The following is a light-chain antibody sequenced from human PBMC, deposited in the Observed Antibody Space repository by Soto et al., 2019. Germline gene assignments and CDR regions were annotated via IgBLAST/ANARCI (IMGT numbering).Light chain of an antibody. V-gene: IGLV2-8*01. CDR1: SNDIGGYNH. CDR2: EVT. Sequence: QSALTQATSASGSPGRSVTISCTGTSNDIGGYNHVSWYQQHPGKAPKLIIFEVTQRPSGVPDRFSGSKSGNTASLTVSGLQAEDEADYYCSSYAGYNAFVIFGGGTKLTVL. CDR3: SSYAGYNAFVI. J-gene: IGLJ2*01.